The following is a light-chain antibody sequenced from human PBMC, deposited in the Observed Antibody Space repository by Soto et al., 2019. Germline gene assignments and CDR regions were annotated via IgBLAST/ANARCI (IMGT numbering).Light chain of an antibody. CDR2: DVN. CDR3: TSYTTSNTLA. V-gene: IGLV2-14*01. Sequence: QSALTQPASMSGSPGQSITISCTGTSRDIGTSPYVSWYQQYPGKAPKCMIYDVNNRTSGVSYRFSGSKSGYTASLTISGLQAEDEAVYYCTSYTTSNTLALGGGTKLTVL. CDR1: SRDIGTSPY. J-gene: IGLJ2*01.